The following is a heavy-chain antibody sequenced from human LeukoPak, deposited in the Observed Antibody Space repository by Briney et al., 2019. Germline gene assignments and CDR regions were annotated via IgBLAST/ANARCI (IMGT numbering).Heavy chain of an antibody. J-gene: IGHJ4*02. CDR2: IYTSGST. Sequence: SETLSLTCTVSGGSISTGTYYWGWIRQPPGKGLEWIGRIYTSGSTNYNPSLKSRVTMSVDTSKNQFSLKLSSVTAADTAVYYCARDHHTLYDILTGYPNYFDYWGQGTLVTVSS. V-gene: IGHV4-39*07. CDR1: GGSISTGTYY. CDR3: ARDHHTLYDILTGYPNYFDY. D-gene: IGHD3-9*01.